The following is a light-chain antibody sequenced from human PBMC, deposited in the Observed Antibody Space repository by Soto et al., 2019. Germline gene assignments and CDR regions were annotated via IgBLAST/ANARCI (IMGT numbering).Light chain of an antibody. J-gene: IGLJ1*01. CDR2: DDS. V-gene: IGLV3-21*02. CDR3: QVWDSSSDHYV. CDR1: NIGSKS. Sequence: SSELTQPPSVSVAPGQTARITCGGNNIGSKSVHWYQQKPGQAPVLGVYDDSDRPSRIPERFSGSNSGNTATLTSSRVEAGDEADYYCQVWDSSSDHYVFGTGTQLTVL.